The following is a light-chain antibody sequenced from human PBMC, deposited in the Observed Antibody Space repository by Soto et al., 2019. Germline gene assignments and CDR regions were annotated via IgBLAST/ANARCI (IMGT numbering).Light chain of an antibody. Sequence: DMQMTQSPSTLSGSVGDRVTITCRASQTISSWLAWYQQKPGKAPKLLIYKASTLKSGVPSRFSGSGSGTDFTLTISSLEPEDFAVFYCQQRSVWPWTFGQGTKVDIK. V-gene: IGKV1-5*03. CDR2: KAS. CDR3: QQRSVWPWT. CDR1: QTISSW. J-gene: IGKJ1*01.